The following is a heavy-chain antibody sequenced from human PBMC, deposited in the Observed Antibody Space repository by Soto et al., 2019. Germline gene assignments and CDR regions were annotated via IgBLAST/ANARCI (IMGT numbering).Heavy chain of an antibody. Sequence: GSLRLSCAASGFTFSSYGMHWVRQAPGKGLEWVAVISYDGSNKYYADSVKGRFTISRDNSKNTLYLQMNSLRAEDTAVYYCAKESRLELLDYWGQGTLVTVSS. CDR1: GFTFSSYG. D-gene: IGHD1-7*01. CDR2: ISYDGSNK. J-gene: IGHJ4*02. CDR3: AKESRLELLDY. V-gene: IGHV3-30*18.